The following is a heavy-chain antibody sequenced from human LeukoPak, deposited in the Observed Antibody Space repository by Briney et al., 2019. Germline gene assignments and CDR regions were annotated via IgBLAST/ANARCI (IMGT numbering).Heavy chain of an antibody. J-gene: IGHJ4*02. D-gene: IGHD2-2*01. Sequence: PSETLSLTCAVYGGSFSGYYWRWIRQPPGKGLEWIGEMNHSGSTNYNPSLKSRVTISVDTSKNQFSLKLSSVTAADTAVYYCARGKTGYCSSTSCRMVTFDYWGQGTLVTVSS. CDR1: GGSFSGYY. V-gene: IGHV4-34*01. CDR3: ARGKTGYCSSTSCRMVTFDY. CDR2: MNHSGST.